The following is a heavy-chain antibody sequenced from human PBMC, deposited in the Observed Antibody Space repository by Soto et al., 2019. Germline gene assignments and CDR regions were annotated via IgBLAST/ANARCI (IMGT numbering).Heavy chain of an antibody. D-gene: IGHD3-16*01. Sequence: GESLQISCKGSGYSFTTYWIAWVRQMPGKGLEWMGIIYPSDSDTRYSPSFQGQVTISVDKSITTAYLQWSSLKASDTAMYYCARGGDYYGMDVWGQGTTVTVSS. CDR1: GYSFTTYW. CDR3: ARGGDYYGMDV. CDR2: IYPSDSDT. J-gene: IGHJ6*02. V-gene: IGHV5-51*01.